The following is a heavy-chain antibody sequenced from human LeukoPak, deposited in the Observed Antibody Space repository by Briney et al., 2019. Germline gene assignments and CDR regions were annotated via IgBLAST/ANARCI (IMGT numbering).Heavy chain of an antibody. V-gene: IGHV4-59*01. D-gene: IGHD6-6*01. J-gene: IGHJ5*02. Sequence: SETLSLTCTVSGGSISSYYWSWIRQPPGKGLEWIGYNYYSGSTNYNPSLKSRVTISVDTSKNQFSLKLSSVTAADTAVYYCARRHGSSSRNWFDPWGQGTLVTVSS. CDR3: ARRHGSSSRNWFDP. CDR1: GGSISSYY. CDR2: NYYSGST.